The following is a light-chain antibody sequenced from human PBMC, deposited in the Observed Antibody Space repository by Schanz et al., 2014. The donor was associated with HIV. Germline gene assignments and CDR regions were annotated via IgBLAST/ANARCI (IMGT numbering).Light chain of an antibody. CDR1: QSISSSY. V-gene: IGKV3-20*01. CDR3: QQYGSSPLIT. CDR2: GAS. J-gene: IGKJ5*01. Sequence: EIVLTQSPGTLSLSPGERATLSCRASQSISSSYLAWYQQKPGQPPRLLIYGASKRATGIPDRLSGSGSGADFTLTISRLEPEDFAVYYCQQYGSSPLITFGQGTRLEIK.